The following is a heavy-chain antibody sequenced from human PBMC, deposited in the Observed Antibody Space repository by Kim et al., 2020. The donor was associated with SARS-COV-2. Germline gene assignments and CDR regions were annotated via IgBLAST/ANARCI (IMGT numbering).Heavy chain of an antibody. D-gene: IGHD3-16*01. CDR3: ARAFFTPYYYYYDMDV. CDR1: GYSFTSYC. V-gene: IGHV5-51*01. J-gene: IGHJ6*02. Sequence: GESLKISCKGSGYSFTSYCIGWVRQMPGKGLEWMGIIYPGDSDTRYSPSFQGQVTISADKSISTAYLQWSSLKASDTAMYYCARAFFTPYYYYYDMDVWGQGTTVTVSS. CDR2: IYPGDSDT.